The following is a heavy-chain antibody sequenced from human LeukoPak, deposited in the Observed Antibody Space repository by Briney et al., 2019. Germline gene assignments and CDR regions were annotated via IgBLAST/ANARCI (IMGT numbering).Heavy chain of an antibody. CDR3: ARDWTRYDSSGYTVY. CDR1: GFTFSSYS. D-gene: IGHD3-22*01. Sequence: GGSLRLSCAAPGFTFSSYSMNWVRQAPGKGLEWVSYISSSSSTIYYADSVKGRFTISRDNAKNSLCLQMNSLRAEDTAVYYCARDWTRYDSSGYTVYWGQGTLVTVSS. V-gene: IGHV3-48*04. CDR2: ISSSSSTI. J-gene: IGHJ4*02.